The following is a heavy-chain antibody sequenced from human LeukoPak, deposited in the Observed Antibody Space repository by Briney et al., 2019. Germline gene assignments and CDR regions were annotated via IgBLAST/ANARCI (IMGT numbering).Heavy chain of an antibody. V-gene: IGHV3-66*01. J-gene: IGHJ1*01. D-gene: IGHD1-26*01. CDR3: ARGSYASH. Sequence: GGSLRLSCAASGFTFSSYSMNWVRQAPGKGLEWVSVIYSGGSTYYADSVKGRFTISRDNSKNTLYLQMNSLRAEDTAVYYCARGSYASHWGQGTLVTVSS. CDR2: IYSGGST. CDR1: GFTFSSYS.